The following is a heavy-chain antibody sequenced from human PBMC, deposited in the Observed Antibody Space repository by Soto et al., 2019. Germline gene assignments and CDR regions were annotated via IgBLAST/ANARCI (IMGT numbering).Heavy chain of an antibody. CDR2: ISAHNGNT. CDR3: ERDLNYGLCDY. J-gene: IGHJ4*02. V-gene: IGHV1-18*01. CDR1: GYTFTSYG. D-gene: IGHD3-10*01. Sequence: QVQLVQSGAEVKKPGASVKVSCKASGYTFTSYGISWVRQAPGQGLEWMGWISAHNGNTNYAQKLQGRVTMTTDTATSTAYMELRSLRSDDTDVYFCERDLNYGLCDYWGQGTLVTGSS.